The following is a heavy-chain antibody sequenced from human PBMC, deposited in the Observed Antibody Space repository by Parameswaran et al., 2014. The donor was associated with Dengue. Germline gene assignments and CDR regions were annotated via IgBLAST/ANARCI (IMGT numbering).Heavy chain of an antibody. V-gene: IGHV2-5*01. J-gene: IGHJ4*02. D-gene: IGHD4-17*01. CDR2: IYWNDDK. CDR3: AHSGLGGLVDY. Sequence: WIRQPPGKALEWLALIYWNDDKRYSPSLKSRLTITKDTSKNQVVLTMTNMDPVDTATYYCAHSGLGGLVDYWGQGTLVTVSS.